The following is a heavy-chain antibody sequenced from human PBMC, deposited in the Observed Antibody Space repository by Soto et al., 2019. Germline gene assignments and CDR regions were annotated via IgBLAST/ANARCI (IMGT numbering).Heavy chain of an antibody. CDR3: ARHERGRFLEWLLLAWFDP. D-gene: IGHD3-3*01. CDR2: IYYSGST. CDR1: GGSISSSSYY. Sequence: SETLSLTCTVSGGSISSSSYYWGWIRQPPGKGLEWIGSIYYSGSTYYNPSLKSRVTISVDTSKTQFSLKLSSVTAADTAVYYCARHERGRFLEWLLLAWFDPWGQGTLVTVSS. J-gene: IGHJ5*02. V-gene: IGHV4-39*01.